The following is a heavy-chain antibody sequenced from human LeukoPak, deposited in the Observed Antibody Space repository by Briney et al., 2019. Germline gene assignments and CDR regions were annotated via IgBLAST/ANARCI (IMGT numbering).Heavy chain of an antibody. V-gene: IGHV3-73*01. CDR1: GFTFRGSP. CDR2: IRSKADNYAT. Sequence: GGSLRLSCAASGFTFRGSPILWVRQASGKGLEWVGRIRSKADNYATAYAASVQGRCTISRDDSKNTAYLQLNSLKTEDTAVYYCTQSNYWGQGALVTVSS. J-gene: IGHJ4*02. CDR3: TQSNY.